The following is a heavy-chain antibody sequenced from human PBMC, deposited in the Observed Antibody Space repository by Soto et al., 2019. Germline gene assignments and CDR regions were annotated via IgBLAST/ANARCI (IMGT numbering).Heavy chain of an antibody. Sequence: VQLVESGGGVVQPGRSLRLSCAASGFTFSSYGMHWVRQAPGKGLEWVAVIWYDGSNKYYADSVKGRFTISRDNSKNTLYLQMNSLRAEDTAVYYCARDRMTVTTDYYFDYWGQGTLVTVSS. CDR2: IWYDGSNK. CDR3: ARDRMTVTTDYYFDY. J-gene: IGHJ4*02. V-gene: IGHV3-33*01. D-gene: IGHD4-17*01. CDR1: GFTFSSYG.